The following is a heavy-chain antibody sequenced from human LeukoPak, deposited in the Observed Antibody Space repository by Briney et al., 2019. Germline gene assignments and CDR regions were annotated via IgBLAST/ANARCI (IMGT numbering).Heavy chain of an antibody. V-gene: IGHV3-30*04. CDR2: ISHDGSNK. D-gene: IGHD5-18*01. J-gene: IGHJ6*04. CDR1: GFTFSSYA. CDR3: ARDLGYSYGTPYFYYGMDV. Sequence: QSGGSLRLSCAASGFTFSSYAMHWVRQAPGKGLEWVAVISHDGSNKYYADFAKGRFTISRDNSKNTLDLQMNSLRAEDTAVYYCARDLGYSYGTPYFYYGMDVWGKGTTVTVSS.